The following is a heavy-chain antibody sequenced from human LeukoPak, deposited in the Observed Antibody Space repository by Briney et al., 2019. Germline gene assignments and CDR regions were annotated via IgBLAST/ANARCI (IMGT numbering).Heavy chain of an antibody. CDR2: IKTDGSIT. J-gene: IGHJ4*02. D-gene: IGHD4-11*01. CDR3: GRDLNYNQIDY. Sequence: GGSLRLSCEASGFTFSSHWMHWVREAPGKGLVWVSHIKTDGSITNYAESVKGRFTISRDNARNTLYLQMNSLRAEDTAVYYCGRDLNYNQIDYWSQGTLVTVSS. V-gene: IGHV3-74*01. CDR1: GFTFSSHW.